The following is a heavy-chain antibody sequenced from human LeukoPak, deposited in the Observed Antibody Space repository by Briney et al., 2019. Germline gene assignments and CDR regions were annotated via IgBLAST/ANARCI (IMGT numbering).Heavy chain of an antibody. V-gene: IGHV3-21*04. CDR3: ARDKDRNFDY. J-gene: IGHJ4*02. Sequence: PGGSLRLSCAASGFTFSSYSVNWVRQAPGKGLEWVSSISSSSSYIYYADSVKGRFTISRDNAKNSLYLQMNSLRAEDTAVYYCARDKDRNFDYWGQGTLVTVSS. CDR1: GFTFSSYS. CDR2: ISSSSSYI.